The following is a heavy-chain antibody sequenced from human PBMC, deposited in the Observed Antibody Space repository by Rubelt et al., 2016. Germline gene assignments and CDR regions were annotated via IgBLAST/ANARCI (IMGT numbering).Heavy chain of an antibody. CDR2: IYYSGST. J-gene: IGHJ3*01. CDR1: GGSISSGGYS. CDR3: ARVGTCYFDTDL. V-gene: IGHV4-30-4*07. D-gene: IGHD3-22*01. Sequence: QVQLQESGPGLVKPSQTLSLTCAVSGGSISSGGYSWSWIRQPPGKGLEWIGYIYYSGSTYYNPSLKSRVILSVDTSTNQFSLKLNSVTAADTAVYYCARVGTCYFDTDLWGLGTMVTVSS.